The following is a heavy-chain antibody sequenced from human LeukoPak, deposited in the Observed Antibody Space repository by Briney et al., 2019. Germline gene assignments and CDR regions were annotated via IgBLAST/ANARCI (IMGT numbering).Heavy chain of an antibody. J-gene: IGHJ6*03. CDR3: AREYRVMVRGATYYYMDV. Sequence: ASVKVSCKASGGTFSSYAISWVRQAPGQGLEWMGGIIPIFGTANYAQKFQGRVTITADESTSTAYMELSSLRSEDTAVYYCAREYRVMVRGATYYYMDVWGKGTTVTISS. V-gene: IGHV1-69*13. CDR1: GGTFSSYA. CDR2: IIPIFGTA. D-gene: IGHD3-10*01.